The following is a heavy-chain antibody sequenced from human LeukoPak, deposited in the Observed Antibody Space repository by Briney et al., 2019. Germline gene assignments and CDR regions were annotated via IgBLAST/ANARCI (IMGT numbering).Heavy chain of an antibody. D-gene: IGHD4-17*01. CDR2: INAANGNT. J-gene: IGHJ3*02. CDR1: GYTFTNFA. CDR3: ARGAGDSDAFDI. Sequence: GASVKVSCKASGYTFTNFAMHWVRQAPGQRLEWMGWINAANGNTKYSQKFQGRVTITSDTSASTAYMELSSLRSEDTAVYYCARGAGDSDAFDIWGQGTMVTVSS. V-gene: IGHV1-3*01.